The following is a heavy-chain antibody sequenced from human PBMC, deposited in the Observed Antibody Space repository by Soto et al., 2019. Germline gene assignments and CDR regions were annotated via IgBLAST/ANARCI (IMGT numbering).Heavy chain of an antibody. D-gene: IGHD4-17*01. CDR3: AKDRYGDYALFDY. Sequence: GGSLRLSCAASGFTFSSYGMHWVRDAPGKGLEWVAVISYDGSNKYYADSVKGRFTISRDNSKNTLYLQMNSLRAEDTAVYYCAKDRYGDYALFDYWGQGTLVTVSS. CDR1: GFTFSSYG. V-gene: IGHV3-30*18. J-gene: IGHJ4*02. CDR2: ISYDGSNK.